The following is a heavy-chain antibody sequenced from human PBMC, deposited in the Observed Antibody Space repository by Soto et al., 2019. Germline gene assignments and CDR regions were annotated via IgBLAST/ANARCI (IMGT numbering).Heavy chain of an antibody. J-gene: IGHJ4*02. CDR1: GFTFSNAW. V-gene: IGHV3-15*01. CDR2: IKSKTDGGTT. D-gene: IGHD2-2*01. CDR3: TTDVSEHRYCSSTSCYASDFDY. Sequence: GGSLRLSCAASGFTFSNAWMSWVRQAPGKGLEWVGRIKSKTDGGTTDYAAPVKGSFTISRDDSKNTLYLQMNSLKTEDEAVYYCTTDVSEHRYCSSTSCYASDFDYWGQGTLVTVSS.